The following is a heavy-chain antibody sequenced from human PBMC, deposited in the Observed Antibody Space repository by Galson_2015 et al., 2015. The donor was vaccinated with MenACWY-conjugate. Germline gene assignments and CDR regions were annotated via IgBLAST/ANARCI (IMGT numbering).Heavy chain of an antibody. V-gene: IGHV4-59*01. J-gene: IGHJ5*01. Sequence: ATLSLTCTVSGGSISGYYWSWLRQPPEKGLEWIGYIHYSGSTNYNPSLKSRVTISVDSSKNQFFLKLSSVTAADTAVYYCARRSHYSGSYTGWFDSWGQGTLVTVSS. D-gene: IGHD1-26*01. CDR1: GGSISGYY. CDR2: IHYSGST. CDR3: ARRSHYSGSYTGWFDS.